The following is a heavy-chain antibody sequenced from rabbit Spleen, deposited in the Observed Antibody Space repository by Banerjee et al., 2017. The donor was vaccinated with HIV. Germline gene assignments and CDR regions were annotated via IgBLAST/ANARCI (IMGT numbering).Heavy chain of an antibody. Sequence: QSLEESGGGLVMPGASLTLTCTASGFTLSSYWMYWVRQAPGKGLEWIACIWTDSGSTWYASWAKGRFTISKTSSTVTLQLNSLTAADTATYFCARGSATMTMMITGFFFNLWGQGTLVTVS. J-gene: IGHJ4*01. D-gene: IGHD2-1*01. CDR1: GFTLSSYW. V-gene: IGHV1S40*01. CDR3: ARGSATMTMMITGFFFNL. CDR2: IWTDSGST.